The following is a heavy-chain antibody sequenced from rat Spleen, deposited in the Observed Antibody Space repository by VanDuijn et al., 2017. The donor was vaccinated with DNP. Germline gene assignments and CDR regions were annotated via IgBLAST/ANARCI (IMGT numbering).Heavy chain of an antibody. CDR1: VISLTSYN. CDR3: ASLRTHFFEY. J-gene: IGHJ2*01. V-gene: IGHV2-30*01. CDR2: MWTGGST. Sequence: VQLKDSGPGLVQPSQTLSLTCTASVISLTSYNVHLVRQPAGKGLEWMGIMWTGGSTDHNSALKSRLTTSRDTSKSQVFLKMSNLQSEDTATYYCASLRTHFFEYWGQGVMVTVSS.